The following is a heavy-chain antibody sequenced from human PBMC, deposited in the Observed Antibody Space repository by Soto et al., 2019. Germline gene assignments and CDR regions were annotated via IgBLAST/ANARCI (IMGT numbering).Heavy chain of an antibody. D-gene: IGHD4-17*01. J-gene: IGHJ4*02. CDR3: ARDQSVFDY. Sequence: QVQLVQSGAEVKKPGASVKVSCKASGYTFTSYAMHWVRQAPGQRLEWMGWINAGNGNTKYSQKFQGRVTITRDTAASTADMELSSLRSEDTAVYYCARDQSVFDYWGQGTLVTVSS. CDR2: INAGNGNT. CDR1: GYTFTSYA. V-gene: IGHV1-3*01.